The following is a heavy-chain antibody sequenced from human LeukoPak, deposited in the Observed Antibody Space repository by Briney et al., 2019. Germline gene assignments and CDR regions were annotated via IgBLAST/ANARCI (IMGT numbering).Heavy chain of an antibody. CDR1: GFTFRSYD. CDR3: AKGGAIFGVVIHWFDP. V-gene: IGHV3-23*01. D-gene: IGHD3-3*01. CDR2: ISGSGGRT. J-gene: IGHJ5*02. Sequence: GGSLRLSCAASGFTFRSYDMSWVRQAPGKGLEWVSGISGSGGRTDYADSVKGRFTISRDNSKNTLYLQMDSLRVEDTAVYYCAKGGAIFGVVIHWFDPWGQGTLVIVSS.